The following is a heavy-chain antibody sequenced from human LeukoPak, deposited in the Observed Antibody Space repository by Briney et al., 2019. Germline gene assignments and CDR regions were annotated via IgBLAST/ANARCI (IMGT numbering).Heavy chain of an antibody. CDR2: MSTSGSTI. Sequence: GGSLRISCEASGFIFSKYYMAWIRQAPGKGLEWLAYMSTSGSTISHAASVKGRFTISRDNAKNSLYLQMDNLRPEDTAMYYCARDSSDTSSENWFDLWGQGTLVTVSS. J-gene: IGHJ5*02. CDR3: ARDSSDTSSENWFDL. CDR1: GFIFSKYY. V-gene: IGHV3-11*04. D-gene: IGHD2-2*01.